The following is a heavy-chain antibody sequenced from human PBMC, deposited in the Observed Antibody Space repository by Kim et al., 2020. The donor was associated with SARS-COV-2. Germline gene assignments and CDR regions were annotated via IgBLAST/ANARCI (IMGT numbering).Heavy chain of an antibody. J-gene: IGHJ6*02. CDR2: INHSGST. Sequence: SETLSLTCAAYGGSFSGYYWSWIRQPPGKGLEWIGEINHSGSTNYNPSPKSRVTISVATAKNQFPLKLSTVTAADTAVYYCARGRDTAMVGYYYYGMDVWGRGTTVTVSS. V-gene: IGHV4-34*01. D-gene: IGHD5-18*01. CDR1: GGSFSGYY. CDR3: ARGRDTAMVGYYYYGMDV.